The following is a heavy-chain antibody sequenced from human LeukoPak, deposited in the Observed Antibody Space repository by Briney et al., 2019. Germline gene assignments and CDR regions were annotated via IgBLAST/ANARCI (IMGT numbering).Heavy chain of an antibody. J-gene: IGHJ4*02. Sequence: GGSLRLSCAASGFTFSNAWMSWVRQAPGKGLECVDRIKRKTDVGTTDYAERVIDRLPISRHDSTDTLYLQMNSLTTEDTAVYYCTRDSLGSILRFLEPAGYWGQGTLVTVSS. CDR3: TRDSLGSILRFLEPAGY. CDR2: IKRKTDVGTT. V-gene: IGHV3-15*01. CDR1: GFTFSNAW. D-gene: IGHD3-3*01.